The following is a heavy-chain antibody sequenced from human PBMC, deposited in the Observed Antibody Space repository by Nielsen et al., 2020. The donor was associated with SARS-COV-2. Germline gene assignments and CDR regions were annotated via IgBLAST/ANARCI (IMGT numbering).Heavy chain of an antibody. CDR3: AIACVLRFLEWLPVYDMDV. Sequence: GESLKISWASSGFTFSSYTMSWVREAPGKGLEWVSDISGSGGSTYYADSVKGRFTISRDNSKNTLYLQMNSLRAEDTAVYYCAIACVLRFLEWLPVYDMDVWGKGTTVTVSS. CDR2: ISGSGGST. J-gene: IGHJ6*03. V-gene: IGHV3-23*01. D-gene: IGHD3-3*01. CDR1: GFTFSSYT.